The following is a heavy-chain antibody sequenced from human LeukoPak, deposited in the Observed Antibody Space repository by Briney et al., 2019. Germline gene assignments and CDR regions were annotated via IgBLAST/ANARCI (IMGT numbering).Heavy chain of an antibody. CDR1: GDSMSTNNYH. CDR2: ISYRGTT. CDR3: ARRAAVGKNWCDP. Sequence: SETLSLTCSVSGDSMSTNNYHWGWIRQPPGKGLEWIGCISYRGTTYYNPSLKSRVTISVDTSENLFSLKVNYVTAADTAVYYCARRAAVGKNWCDPWRQGTLVSVSS. D-gene: IGHD6-13*01. V-gene: IGHV4-39*01. J-gene: IGHJ5*02.